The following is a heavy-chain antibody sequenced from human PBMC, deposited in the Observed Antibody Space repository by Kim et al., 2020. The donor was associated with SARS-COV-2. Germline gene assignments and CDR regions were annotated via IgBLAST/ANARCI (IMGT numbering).Heavy chain of an antibody. CDR1: GFTFDDYA. CDR2: ISWNSGSI. J-gene: IGHJ5*02. V-gene: IGHV3-9*01. CDR3: AKAPAGRWEMATMGGLYNWFDP. Sequence: GGSLRLSCAASGFTFDDYAMHWVRQAPGKGLEWVSGISWNSGSIGYADSVKGRFTISRDNAKNSLYLQMNSLRAEDTALYYCAKAPAGRWEMATMGGLYNWFDPWGQGTLVTVSS. D-gene: IGHD3-16*01.